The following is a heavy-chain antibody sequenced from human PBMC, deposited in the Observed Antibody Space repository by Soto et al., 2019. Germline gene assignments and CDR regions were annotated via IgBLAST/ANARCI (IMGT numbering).Heavy chain of an antibody. Sequence: GAPVKVSCKASGYTVTGHAIDLVRQAPEQGPXWMXXIXXGXGXXXYXXXFQGRVTMTRDMSITTVYMALNNLSPDDTAVYYCGRGRSGQIVVFYWGQGTPVTVSS. CDR2: IXXGXGXX. J-gene: IGHJ4*02. CDR3: GRGRSGQIVVFY. V-gene: IGHV1-2*02. D-gene: IGHD1-26*01. CDR1: GYTVTGHA.